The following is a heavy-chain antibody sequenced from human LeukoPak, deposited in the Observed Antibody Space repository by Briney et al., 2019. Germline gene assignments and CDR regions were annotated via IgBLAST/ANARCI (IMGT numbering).Heavy chain of an antibody. Sequence: PSETLSLTCAVYGGSFSGYYWSWIRQPPGKGLEWIGEINHSGSTNYNPSLKSRVTISVDTPKNQFSLKLSSVTAADTAVYYCARRARSYSSSWYGGRSWFDPWGQGTLVTVSS. CDR1: GGSFSGYY. CDR3: ARRARSYSSSWYGGRSWFDP. V-gene: IGHV4-34*01. D-gene: IGHD6-13*01. CDR2: INHSGST. J-gene: IGHJ5*02.